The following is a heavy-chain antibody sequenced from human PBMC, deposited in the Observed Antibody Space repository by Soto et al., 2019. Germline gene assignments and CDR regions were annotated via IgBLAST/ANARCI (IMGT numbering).Heavy chain of an antibody. CDR3: ARVEGGYCSSTSCRHMVFYYYYGMDV. D-gene: IGHD2-2*01. J-gene: IGHJ6*02. Sequence: RASVKVSCKASGYTFTSYGISWVRQAPGQGLEWMGWISAYNGNTNYAQKLQGRVTMTTDTSTSTAYMELRSLRSDDTAVYYCARVEGGYCSSTSCRHMVFYYYYGMDVWGQGTTVTVSS. V-gene: IGHV1-18*04. CDR2: ISAYNGNT. CDR1: GYTFTSYG.